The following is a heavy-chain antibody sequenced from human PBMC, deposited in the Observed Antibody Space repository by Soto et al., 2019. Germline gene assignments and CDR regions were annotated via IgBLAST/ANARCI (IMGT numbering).Heavy chain of an antibody. J-gene: IGHJ6*02. V-gene: IGHV3-64D*06. CDR1: GFTFSSYA. CDR2: ISTNGGST. D-gene: IGHD6-6*01. CDR3: VKDRAYSSSSWPDTSLTYYYYGMDV. Sequence: GGSLRLSCAASGFTFSSYAMHWVRQAPGKGLEYVSSISTNGGSTHYADSVKGRFTISRDNSKNTQYFQMSSLRADDTAVYYCVKDRAYSSSSWPDTSLTYYYYGMDVWGQGTTVTVSS.